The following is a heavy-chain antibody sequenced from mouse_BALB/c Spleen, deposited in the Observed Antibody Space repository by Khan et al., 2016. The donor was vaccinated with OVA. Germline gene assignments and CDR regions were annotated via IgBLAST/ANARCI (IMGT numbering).Heavy chain of an antibody. CDR3: ARGNYYGYYFDY. CDR1: GYSITSGYA. Sequence: EVQLQESGPGLVKPSQSLSLTCNVTGYSITSGYAWNWIRQFPGNKLEWMGYISYSGGTSYNPSLKSRISITRDTSKNQFFLQLNSVTTEDTASYYCARGNYYGYYFDYWGQGTTLTVSS. CDR2: ISYSGGT. D-gene: IGHD1-1*01. V-gene: IGHV3-2*02. J-gene: IGHJ2*01.